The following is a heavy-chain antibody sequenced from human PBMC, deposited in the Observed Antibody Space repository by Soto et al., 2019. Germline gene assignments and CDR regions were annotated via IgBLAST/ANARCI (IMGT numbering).Heavy chain of an antibody. CDR1: GYTFTSYC. D-gene: IGHD3-10*01. V-gene: IGHV1-18*04. J-gene: IGHJ3*02. CDR3: AREAWIGGAFDI. CDR2: ISAYNGNT. Sequence: ASVNVSCKSSGYTFTSYCISWVRQAPGQGLEWMGWISAYNGNTNYAQKLQGRVTMTTDTSTSTAYMELRSLRSDDTAVYYCAREAWIGGAFDIWGQGTMVTVSS.